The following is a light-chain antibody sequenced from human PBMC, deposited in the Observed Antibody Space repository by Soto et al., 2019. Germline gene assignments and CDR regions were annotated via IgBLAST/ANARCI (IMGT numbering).Light chain of an antibody. CDR2: WAS. CDR3: QQYQAIPFT. V-gene: IGKV4-1*01. CDR1: QSVFDSFNRKTH. Sequence: IVVTQSPDSLAVSLGERATINCKSSQSVFDSFNRKTHLAWYQQRPGQPPKLLIYWASTRESGVPDRFSGSGSTTDFTLTINSLQPEDVAVYSCQQYQAIPFTFGPGTKVDIK. J-gene: IGKJ3*01.